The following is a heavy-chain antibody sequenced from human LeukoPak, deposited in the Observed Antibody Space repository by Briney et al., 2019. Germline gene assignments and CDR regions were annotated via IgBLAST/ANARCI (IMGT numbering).Heavy chain of an antibody. D-gene: IGHD3-10*01. CDR3: AKDRRAALTYYYGSGIDY. Sequence: GGSLRLSCAASGFTFGSYGMHWVRQAPGKGLEWVAVIWYDGSNKYYADSVKGRFTISRDNSKNTLYLQMNSLRAEDTAVYYCAKDRRAALTYYYGSGIDYWGQGTLVTVSS. V-gene: IGHV3-30*02. CDR2: IWYDGSNK. CDR1: GFTFGSYG. J-gene: IGHJ4*02.